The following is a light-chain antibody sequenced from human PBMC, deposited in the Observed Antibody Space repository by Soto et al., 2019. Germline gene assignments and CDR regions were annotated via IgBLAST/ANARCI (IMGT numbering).Light chain of an antibody. J-gene: IGLJ1*01. CDR2: DVS. CDR1: SSDVGGYNY. V-gene: IGLV2-14*03. CDR3: YSYTSSNTHV. Sequence: QSVLTQPASVSGSPGQSITISCTGTSSDVGGYNYVSWYQHHPGKVPQLMIYDVSNRPSGVSNRFSGSESGNTASLTISGLQAEDEADYYCYSYTSSNTHVFRTGTKVPVL.